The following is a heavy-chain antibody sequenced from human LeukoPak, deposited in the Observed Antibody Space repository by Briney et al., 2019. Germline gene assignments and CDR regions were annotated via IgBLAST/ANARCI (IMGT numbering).Heavy chain of an antibody. J-gene: IGHJ4*02. D-gene: IGHD3-10*01. Sequence: ASVKVSCKASGGTFSSYAISWVRQAPGQGLEWMGWINPNSGGTNYAQKFQGRVTMTRDMSTSTVYMELSSLRSEDTAVYYCARGTSSGSYYGSGPIDYWGQGTLVTVSS. CDR2: INPNSGGT. CDR1: GGTFSSYA. V-gene: IGHV1-8*02. CDR3: ARGTSSGSYYGSGPIDY.